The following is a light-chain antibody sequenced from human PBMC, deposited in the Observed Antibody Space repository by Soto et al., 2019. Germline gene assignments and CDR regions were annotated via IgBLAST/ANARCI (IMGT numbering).Light chain of an antibody. CDR1: SSDVGGYNY. CDR2: DVS. J-gene: IGLJ1*01. CDR3: CSYAGSFTYV. Sequence: QSVLTQPRSVSGSPGQSVTISCTGTSSDVGGYNYVSWYQQHPDKAPKLMIYDVSKRPSGVPDRFSGSKSCNTASLTISGLQAEDEADYYCCSYAGSFTYVFGTGTKVTVL. V-gene: IGLV2-11*01.